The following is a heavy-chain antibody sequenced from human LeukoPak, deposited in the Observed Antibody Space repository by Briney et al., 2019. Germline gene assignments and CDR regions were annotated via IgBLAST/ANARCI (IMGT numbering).Heavy chain of an antibody. J-gene: IGHJ4*02. D-gene: IGHD6-13*01. CDR2: IYYSGST. V-gene: IGHV4-39*01. CDR3: ASYSSSWFKEYYFDY. CDR1: GGSISSSSYY. Sequence: KPSETLSLTCTVSGGSISSSSYYWGWIRQPPGKGLEWIGSIYYSGSTYYNPSLKSRVTISVDTSKNQFPLKLSSVTAADTAVYYCASYSSSWFKEYYFDYWGQGTLVTVSS.